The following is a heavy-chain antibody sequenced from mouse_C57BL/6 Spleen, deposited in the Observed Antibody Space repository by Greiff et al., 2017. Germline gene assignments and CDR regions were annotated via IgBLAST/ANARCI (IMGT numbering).Heavy chain of an antibody. CDR3: ARVYYGNHCAMDY. V-gene: IGHV2-2*01. D-gene: IGHD2-1*01. CDR2: IWSGGST. Sequence: QVQLKESGPGLVQPSQSLSITCTVSGFSLTSYGVPWVRQSPEKGLEWLGVIWSGGSTDYNAAFISRLSSSTDNSKSQVFFKMNSLQSDDTAIYYCARVYYGNHCAMDYWGQGTSVTVSS. CDR1: GFSLTSYG. J-gene: IGHJ4*01.